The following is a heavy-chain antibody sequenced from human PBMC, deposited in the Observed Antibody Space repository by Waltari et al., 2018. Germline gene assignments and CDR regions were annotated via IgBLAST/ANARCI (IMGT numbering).Heavy chain of an antibody. D-gene: IGHD6-6*01. Sequence: QVQLVQSGAEVKKPGASVKVSCKASGYTFTGYYMHWVRQAPGQGLEWMGWINPNSGGTNYAQKFQGRVTMTRDTSISTAHMELSRLRSDDTAVYYCARRESSSSLMDYYYYYYMDVWGKGTTVTVSS. CDR2: INPNSGGT. CDR1: GYTFTGYY. V-gene: IGHV1-2*02. CDR3: ARRESSSSLMDYYYYYYMDV. J-gene: IGHJ6*03.